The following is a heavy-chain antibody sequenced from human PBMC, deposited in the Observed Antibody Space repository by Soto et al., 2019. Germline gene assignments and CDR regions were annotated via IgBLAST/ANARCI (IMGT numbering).Heavy chain of an antibody. Sequence: GGSLRLSCAASGFTFSSYAMHWVRQAPGKGLEWVAVISYDGSNKYYADSVKGRFTISRDNSKNTLYLQMNSLRAEDTAVYYCARPLVVATTKTLNWFDPWGQGTLVTVSS. CDR2: ISYDGSNK. D-gene: IGHD5-12*01. J-gene: IGHJ5*02. CDR1: GFTFSSYA. V-gene: IGHV3-30-3*01. CDR3: ARPLVVATTKTLNWFDP.